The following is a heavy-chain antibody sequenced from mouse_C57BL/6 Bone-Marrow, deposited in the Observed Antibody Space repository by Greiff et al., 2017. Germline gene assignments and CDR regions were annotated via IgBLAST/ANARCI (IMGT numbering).Heavy chain of an antibody. D-gene: IGHD1-1*01. J-gene: IGHJ4*01. CDR3: ARVRYYYGSRGDAMDY. V-gene: IGHV1-64*01. CDR1: GYTFTSYW. CDR2: IHPNSGST. Sequence: VQLQQPGAELVKPGASVKLSCKASGYTFTSYWMHWVKQRPGQGLEWIGMIHPNSGSTNYNEKFKSKATLTVDKSSSTAYMQLSSLTSEDSAVYYCARVRYYYGSRGDAMDYWVKEPQSPSPQ.